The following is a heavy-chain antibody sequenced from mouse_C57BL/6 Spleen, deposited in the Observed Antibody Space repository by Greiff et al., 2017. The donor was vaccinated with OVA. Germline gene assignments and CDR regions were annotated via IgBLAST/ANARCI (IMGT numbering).Heavy chain of an antibody. D-gene: IGHD2-5*01. V-gene: IGHV1-66*01. J-gene: IGHJ3*01. CDR2: IYPGSGNT. Sequence: VKVVESGPELVKPGASVKISCKASGYSFTSYYIHWVKQRPGQGLEWIGWIYPGSGNTKYNEKFKGKATLTADTSSSTAYMQLSSLTSEDSAVYYCARRDYSNYVFAYWGQGTLVTVSA. CDR1: GYSFTSYY. CDR3: ARRDYSNYVFAY.